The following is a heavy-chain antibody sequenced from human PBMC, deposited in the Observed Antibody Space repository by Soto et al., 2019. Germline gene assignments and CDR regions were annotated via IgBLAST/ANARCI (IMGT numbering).Heavy chain of an antibody. CDR2: IYHSGST. Sequence: PSETLSLTCAVSGDSISSSKWWSWVRQPPGKGLEWIGEIYHSGSTNYNPSLKSRVIISVDKSKNQFSLKLSSVTDADTAVYYCARGGRQQQRDYWGQGTLVTVS. J-gene: IGHJ4*02. CDR1: GDSISSSKW. D-gene: IGHD6-13*01. CDR3: ARGGRQQQRDY. V-gene: IGHV4-4*02.